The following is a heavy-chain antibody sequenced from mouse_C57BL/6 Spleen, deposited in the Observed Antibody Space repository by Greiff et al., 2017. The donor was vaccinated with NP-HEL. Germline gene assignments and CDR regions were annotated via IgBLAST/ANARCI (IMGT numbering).Heavy chain of an antibody. Sequence: EVQRVESEGGLVQPGSSMKLSCTASGFTFSDYYMAWVRQVPEKGLEWVAKINYDGSSTYYLDSLKSRFIISRDNAKNILYLQMSSLKSEDTATYYCARDPSYYYGSSFIYWYFDVWGTGTTVTVSS. CDR3: ARDPSYYYGSSFIYWYFDV. CDR2: INYDGSST. CDR1: GFTFSDYY. D-gene: IGHD1-1*01. V-gene: IGHV5-16*01. J-gene: IGHJ1*03.